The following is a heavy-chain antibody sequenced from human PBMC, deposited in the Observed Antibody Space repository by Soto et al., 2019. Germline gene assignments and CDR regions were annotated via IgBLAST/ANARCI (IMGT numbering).Heavy chain of an antibody. J-gene: IGHJ3*02. V-gene: IGHV3-74*01. Sequence: EVQLVESGGGSVQPGGSLRLSCAASGFTFSSYWMHWVRQGPGKGLVWVSRINSDGRSTSYADSVKGRFTISRDNAKNTLYLQMNSLRAEDTAVSYCARSSSWYSYDAFDIWGQGTMVTVSS. D-gene: IGHD6-13*01. CDR2: INSDGRST. CDR3: ARSSSWYSYDAFDI. CDR1: GFTFSSYW.